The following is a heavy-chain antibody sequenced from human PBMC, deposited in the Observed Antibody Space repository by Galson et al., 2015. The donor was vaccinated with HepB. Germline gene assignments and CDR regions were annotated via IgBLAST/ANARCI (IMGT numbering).Heavy chain of an antibody. J-gene: IGHJ4*02. CDR2: IIPIFGTA. CDR1: GGTFSSYA. Sequence: SVKVSCKASGGTFSSYAISWVRQAPGQGLEWMGGIIPIFGTANYAQKFQGRVTITADESTSTAYMELSSLRSEDTAVYYCARDHSYGTGGDYWGQGTLVTVSS. CDR3: ARDHSYGTGGDY. V-gene: IGHV1-69*13. D-gene: IGHD5-18*01.